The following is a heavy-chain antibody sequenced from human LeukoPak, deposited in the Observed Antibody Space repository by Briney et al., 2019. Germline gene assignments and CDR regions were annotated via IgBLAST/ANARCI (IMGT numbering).Heavy chain of an antibody. CDR1: GFTFNSYW. J-gene: IGHJ4*02. D-gene: IGHD5-18*01. Sequence: GGSLRLSCAASGFTFNSYWMHWVRQAPGKGLVWVAHINEDGTSASHADSVKGRFTISRDNAKNTLYLQMNSLTVEDTAVYYCARVPTNSYGFGQWGQGSLVTVSS. V-gene: IGHV3-74*01. CDR3: ARVPTNSYGFGQ. CDR2: INEDGTSA.